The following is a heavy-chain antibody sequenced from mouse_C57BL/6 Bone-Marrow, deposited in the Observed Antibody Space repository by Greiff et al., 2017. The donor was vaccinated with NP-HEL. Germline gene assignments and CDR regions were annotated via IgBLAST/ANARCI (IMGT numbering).Heavy chain of an antibody. CDR3: ARNGSSLYYYAMDY. CDR1: GYTFTSYW. J-gene: IGHJ4*01. Sequence: VQLQQSGAELAKPGASVKLSCKASGYTFTSYWMHWVKQRPGQGLEWIGYIHPSSGYTKYNQKFKDKATLTADKSSSSAYMQLSSLTYEDSSVYYCARNGSSLYYYAMDYWGQGTSVTVSS. D-gene: IGHD1-1*01. V-gene: IGHV1-7*01. CDR2: IHPSSGYT.